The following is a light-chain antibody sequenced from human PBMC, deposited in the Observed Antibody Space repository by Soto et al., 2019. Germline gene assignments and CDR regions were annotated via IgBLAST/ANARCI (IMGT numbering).Light chain of an antibody. Sequence: QSVLTQPASVSESPGQSITISCTGTSSDVGGYNFVSWYQQNPGDAPKLLIYEVTNRPSGVSNRFSGSKSGNTDSLTISGLQAEDEADYYCSSYTNTNTWVFGGGTKLTVL. CDR3: SSYTNTNTWV. J-gene: IGLJ3*02. CDR1: SSDVGGYNF. CDR2: EVT. V-gene: IGLV2-14*01.